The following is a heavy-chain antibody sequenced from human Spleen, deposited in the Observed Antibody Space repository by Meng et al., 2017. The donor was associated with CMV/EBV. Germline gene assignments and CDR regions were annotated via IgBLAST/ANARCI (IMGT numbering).Heavy chain of an antibody. J-gene: IGHJ4*02. CDR3: ATGKYMGYFDY. Sequence: SYAAPGFPFDSFGMHWVRQAPGKGLEWVAVICYEGSNKYYADSVKGRFTISRDNSKNILYLQMNSLTAEDTAVYYCATGKYMGYFDYWGQGALVTVSS. D-gene: IGHD3-22*01. CDR1: GFPFDSFG. CDR2: ICYEGSNK. V-gene: IGHV3-33*01.